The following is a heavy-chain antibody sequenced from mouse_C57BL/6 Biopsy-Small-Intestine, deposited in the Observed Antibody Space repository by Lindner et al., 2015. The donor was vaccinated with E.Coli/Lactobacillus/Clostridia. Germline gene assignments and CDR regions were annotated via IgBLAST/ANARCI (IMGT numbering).Heavy chain of an antibody. CDR2: INPSGGTT. V-gene: IGHV1-53*01. CDR3: ARGRDGARNDLDY. CDR1: GYTFTNNF. J-gene: IGHJ4*01. Sequence: SVKVSCKASGYTFTNNFVHWVRQAPGQGLEWMGIINPSGGTTNDAQKFQGRVTMTRDTSTSTVYMELSSLRSEDTAVYYCARGRDGARNDLDYWGQGTLVTVSS. D-gene: IGHD1-1*02.